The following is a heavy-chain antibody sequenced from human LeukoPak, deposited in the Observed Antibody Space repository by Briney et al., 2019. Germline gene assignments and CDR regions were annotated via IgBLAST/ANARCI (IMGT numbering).Heavy chain of an antibody. V-gene: IGHV4-59*01. D-gene: IGHD3-3*01. CDR3: ARGRDFWSGYFTWFDP. Sequence: SETLSLTSTVSGGSISSYYWSWIRQPPGKGLEWIGYIYYSGSTNYNPSLKSRVTISVDTSKNQFSLKLSSVTAADTAVYYCARGRDFWSGYFTWFDPWGQGTLVTVSS. J-gene: IGHJ5*02. CDR2: IYYSGST. CDR1: GGSISSYY.